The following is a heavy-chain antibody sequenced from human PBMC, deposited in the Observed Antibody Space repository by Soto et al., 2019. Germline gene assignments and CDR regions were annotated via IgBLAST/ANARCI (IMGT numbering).Heavy chain of an antibody. Sequence: GESVKISGKGSGYSFTSYCIGWVRQMPGKGLEWMGIIYPGDSDTRYSPSFQDQVTISADKSISTAYLQWSSLKASDTAMYYCARRVNSAWTLFDYWGQGTMVTV. J-gene: IGHJ4*02. CDR2: IYPGDSDT. V-gene: IGHV5-51*01. CDR3: ARRVNSAWTLFDY. D-gene: IGHD1-26*01. CDR1: GYSFTSYC.